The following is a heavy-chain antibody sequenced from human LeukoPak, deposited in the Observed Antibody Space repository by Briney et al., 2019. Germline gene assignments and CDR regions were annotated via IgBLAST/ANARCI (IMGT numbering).Heavy chain of an antibody. D-gene: IGHD5-18*01. CDR3: AKGYSYGYGNDY. V-gene: IGHV3-30*18. CDR1: GFTLSNYG. CDR2: ISYDGSNK. J-gene: IGHJ4*02. Sequence: GRSLRLSRAASGFTLSNYGMHWVRQAPGKGLEWVAVISYDGSNKYYADSVKGRFTISRDNSKNTLYLQMNSLRAEDTVVYYCAKGYSYGYGNDYWGQGTLVTVSS.